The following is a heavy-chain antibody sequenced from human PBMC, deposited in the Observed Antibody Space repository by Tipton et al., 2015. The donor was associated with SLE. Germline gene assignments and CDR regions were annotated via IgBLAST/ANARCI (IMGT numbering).Heavy chain of an antibody. CDR2: INDDGGNT. D-gene: IGHD2-8*01. J-gene: IGHJ5*02. Sequence: SLRLSCAASGLAFSNYAMAWVRQAPGKGLEWVSSINDDGGNTFYAESVKGRFTISRDNSKGTLYLQMHNLKVEDTAFYYCAKGPVRANVLWLDLWGQGTLVTVSS. V-gene: IGHV3-23*01. CDR3: AKGPVRANVLWLDL. CDR1: GLAFSNYA.